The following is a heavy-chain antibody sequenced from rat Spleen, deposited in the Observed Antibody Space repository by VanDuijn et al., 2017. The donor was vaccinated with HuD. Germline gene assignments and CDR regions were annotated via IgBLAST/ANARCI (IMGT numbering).Heavy chain of an antibody. CDR2: ISYGGSNT. CDR3: ATRKANWFPY. CDR1: GFTFSDYA. Sequence: EVQLVESGGGLVQPGNSLKLSCAASGFTFSDYAMAWVRQSPKKGLEWVATISYGGSNTYSRDSVKGRFTISRDNAKSTLYLQMDSLRSEDTATYYCATRKANWFPYWGQGTLVTVSS. V-gene: IGHV5S10*01. J-gene: IGHJ3*01.